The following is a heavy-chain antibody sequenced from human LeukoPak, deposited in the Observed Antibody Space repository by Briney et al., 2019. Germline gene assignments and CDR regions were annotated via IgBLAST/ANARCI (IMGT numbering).Heavy chain of an antibody. CDR2: IIPIFGAA. CDR1: GGTFSRYA. J-gene: IGHJ4*02. CDR3: ARSSPYGDYLFYY. V-gene: IGHV1-69*05. Sequence: SVKVSCKASGGTFSRYAISWVRQSRGPGLEGMGRIIPIFGAANYAQKFQGRVTSTKDKSTSTAYMELSSLRSDDTAVYYCARSSPYGDYLFYYCRQGTLITVSS. D-gene: IGHD4-17*01.